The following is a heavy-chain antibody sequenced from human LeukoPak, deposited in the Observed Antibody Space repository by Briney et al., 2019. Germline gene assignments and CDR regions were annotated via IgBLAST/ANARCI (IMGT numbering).Heavy chain of an antibody. CDR1: GYTLTELS. CDR3: ARAGAVVDNWFDP. Sequence: ASVKVSCKVSGYTLTELSMHWVRQAPGQGLEWMGWISGYNGKTKYAQKLQDRVTMTTDISTTTAYMELRSLRSDDTAVYYCARAGAVVDNWFDPWGQGTLVTVSS. CDR2: ISGYNGKT. J-gene: IGHJ5*02. V-gene: IGHV1-18*01. D-gene: IGHD2-15*01.